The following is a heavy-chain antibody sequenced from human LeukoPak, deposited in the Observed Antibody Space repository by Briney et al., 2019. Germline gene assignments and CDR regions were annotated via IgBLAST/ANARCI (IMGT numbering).Heavy chain of an antibody. CDR2: IIPIFGTA. CDR3: ASFKPGSAFDI. CDR1: GRTFSSYA. D-gene: IGHD2-15*01. V-gene: IGHV1-69*13. J-gene: IGHJ3*02. Sequence: GASVKVSCKASGRTFSSYAISWVRQAPGQGLEWMGGIIPIFGTANYAQKFQGRVTITADESTSTAYMELSSLRSEDTAVYYCASFKPGSAFDIWGRGTMVTVSS.